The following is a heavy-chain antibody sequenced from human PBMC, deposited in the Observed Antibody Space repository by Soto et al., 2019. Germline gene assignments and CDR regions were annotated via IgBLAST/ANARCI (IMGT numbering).Heavy chain of an antibody. V-gene: IGHV4-34*01. CDR2: IDHRGST. CDR1: GTSLSDYL. CDR3: ARTPTYTAGWNYPIDY. J-gene: IGHJ4*02. Sequence: QVQLQQWGAGLLKPSETLSLTCAVEGTSLSDYLWSWIRQPPGKGLEWIGEIDHRGSTNYSPSLQSRVTISTDTSKKQISLKLTSVIAADAAVYFCARTPTYTAGWNYPIDYWGQGTPVTVSS. D-gene: IGHD1-7*01.